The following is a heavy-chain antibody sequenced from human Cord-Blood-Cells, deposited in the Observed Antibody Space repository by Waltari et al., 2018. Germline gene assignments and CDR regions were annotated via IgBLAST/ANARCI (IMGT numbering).Heavy chain of an antibody. CDR2: INPNSGGT. CDR1: GYTFTAYS. CDR3: ARDSSRFSRHIGARAFDI. V-gene: IGHV1-2*06. J-gene: IGHJ3*02. D-gene: IGHD6-13*01. Sequence: QVQLVQSGAGVKKPGAAVRVSRKSSGYTFTAYSMRGARQPPGQGLEWMGRINPNSGGTTYAQKFQGRVTMTRDTSISTAYVELSRLRSDDTAVYYCARDSSRFSRHIGARAFDIWGQGTMVTVSS.